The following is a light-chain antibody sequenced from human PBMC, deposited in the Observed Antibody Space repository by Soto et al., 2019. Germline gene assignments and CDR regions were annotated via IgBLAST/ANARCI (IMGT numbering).Light chain of an antibody. J-gene: IGLJ2*01. CDR1: SSDVGGYDY. Sequence: QSALTQSASVSGSPGQSITIPCTGTSSDVGGYDYVSWYQQHPGKVPKLIIYEVIKRPSGVSHRSSGSKSGNTASLTISGLQTEDEADYYCSSYTTSSALVFGGGTKVTVL. CDR2: EVI. CDR3: SSYTTSSALV. V-gene: IGLV2-14*01.